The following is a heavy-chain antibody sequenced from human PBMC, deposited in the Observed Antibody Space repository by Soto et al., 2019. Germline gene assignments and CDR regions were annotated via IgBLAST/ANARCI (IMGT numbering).Heavy chain of an antibody. J-gene: IGHJ4*02. CDR1: GFTFSSYA. CDR2: ISGSDDST. CDR3: AKRSSSSTFDY. V-gene: IGHV3-23*01. Sequence: GSLRLSCAASGFTFSSYAMSWVRQAPGKGLEWVSVISGSDDSTYYADSVKGRFTISRDNSKNTLYLQMNSLRAEDTAVYYCAKRSSSSTFDYWGQGTLVTAPQ. D-gene: IGHD6-6*01.